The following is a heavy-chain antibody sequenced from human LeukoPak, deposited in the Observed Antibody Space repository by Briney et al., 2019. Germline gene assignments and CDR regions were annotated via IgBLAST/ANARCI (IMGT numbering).Heavy chain of an antibody. CDR3: ARGWLAEATVVTPYNY. CDR1: GGTFRSNA. D-gene: IGHD4-23*01. CDR2: ITPIFGTA. Sequence: SVKVSCKASGGTFRSNAISWVRQAPGQGLEWMGGITPIFGTANYAQKFQGRVTITAVESMSTAYMELSSLRSEDTAVYYCARGWLAEATVVTPYNYWGQGTLVTVSS. J-gene: IGHJ4*02. V-gene: IGHV1-69*13.